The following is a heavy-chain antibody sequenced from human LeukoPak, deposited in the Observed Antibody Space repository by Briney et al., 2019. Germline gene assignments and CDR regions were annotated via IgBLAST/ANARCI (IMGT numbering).Heavy chain of an antibody. J-gene: IGHJ5*02. V-gene: IGHV4-34*01. CDR3: ARAWTYSSSWYFNWFDP. CDR2: IYYSGST. CDR1: GGSFRAYF. Sequence: SETLSLTCAVHGGSFRAYFWSWIRQPPGKGLERIGSIYYSGSTYYNPSLKSRVTISVDTSKNQSSLKLSSVTAADTAVYYCARAWTYSSSWYFNWFDPWGQGTLVTVSS. D-gene: IGHD6-13*01.